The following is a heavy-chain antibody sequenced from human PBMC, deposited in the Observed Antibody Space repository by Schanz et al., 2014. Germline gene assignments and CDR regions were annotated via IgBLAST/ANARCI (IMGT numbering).Heavy chain of an antibody. CDR3: ARPRFDYGEVDY. D-gene: IGHD4-17*01. V-gene: IGHV3-11*06. CDR1: GFTFSDYY. Sequence: VQLVESGGGLVKPGGSLRLSCAASGFTFSDYYMSWIRQAPGKGLEWVSSISSSGSYIHYADSVKGRFTISRDNAKNTLYLQMNSLRAEDTAVYYCARPRFDYGEVDYWGQGTLVTVSS. J-gene: IGHJ4*02. CDR2: ISSSGSYI.